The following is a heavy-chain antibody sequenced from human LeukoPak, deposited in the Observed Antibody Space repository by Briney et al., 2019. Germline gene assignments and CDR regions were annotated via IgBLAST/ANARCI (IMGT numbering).Heavy chain of an antibody. CDR1: GGSFSGYY. Sequence: PETLSLTCAVYGGSFSGYYFSCIRQPPGKGLEWIGEINHSGSTNYNPALKSRVTISVDTSKNQFSLKLCSVTAADTAVYYCASVGRTWDAFDIWGQGTMVTVSS. CDR2: INHSGST. CDR3: ASVGRTWDAFDI. J-gene: IGHJ3*02. V-gene: IGHV4-34*01. D-gene: IGHD2-15*01.